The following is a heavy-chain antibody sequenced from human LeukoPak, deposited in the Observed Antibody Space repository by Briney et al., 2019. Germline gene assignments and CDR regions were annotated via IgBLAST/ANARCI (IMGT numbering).Heavy chain of an antibody. CDR3: ARDSLEYYDFWSGYTKSYYYYGMDV. CDR2: ISYDGSNK. CDR1: GFTFSSYA. D-gene: IGHD3-3*01. Sequence: GGSLRLSCAASGFTFSSYAMHWVRQAPGKGLEGVAVISYDGSNKYYADSVKGRFTICRDNSKNTLYLQMNSLRAEDTAVYYCARDSLEYYDFWSGYTKSYYYYGMDVWGQGTTVTVSS. J-gene: IGHJ6*02. V-gene: IGHV3-30-3*01.